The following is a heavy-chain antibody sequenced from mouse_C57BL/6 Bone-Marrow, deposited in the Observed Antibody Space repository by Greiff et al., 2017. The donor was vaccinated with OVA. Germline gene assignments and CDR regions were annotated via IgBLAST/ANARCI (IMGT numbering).Heavy chain of an antibody. CDR1: GYTFTSYW. J-gene: IGHJ4*01. V-gene: IGHV1-5*01. Sequence: VHVKQSGTVLARPGASVKMSCKTSGYTFTSYWMHWVKQRPGQGLEWIGAIYPGNSDTSYNQKFKGKAKLTAVTSASTAYMELSSLTNEDSAVYYCTKDDYYYYAMDYWGQGTSVTVSS. CDR2: IYPGNSDT. CDR3: TKDDYYYYAMDY. D-gene: IGHD2-4*01.